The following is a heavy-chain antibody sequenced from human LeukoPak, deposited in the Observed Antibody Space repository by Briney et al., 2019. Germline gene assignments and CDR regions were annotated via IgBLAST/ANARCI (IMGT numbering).Heavy chain of an antibody. J-gene: IGHJ6*03. V-gene: IGHV1-18*01. Sequence: ASVKVSCKASGYTFTNYGISWVRQAPGQGLEWMGWISAYNSNTNYAQKLQGRVTMTTDTSTSTAYMELRSLRSDDTAVYYCARDGHTYYYYYYMDVWGKGTTVTVSS. CDR1: GYTFTNYG. CDR3: ARDGHTYYYYYYMDV. CDR2: ISAYNSNT.